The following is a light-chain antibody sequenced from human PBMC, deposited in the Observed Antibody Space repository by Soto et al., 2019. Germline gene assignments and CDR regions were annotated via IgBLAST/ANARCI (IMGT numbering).Light chain of an antibody. CDR3: SSYTSSSTWV. CDR2: EVS. Sequence: QPASVSGSPGQSITISCNGTSSDVGGYNYVSWYQQHPGKAPKLMIYEVSNRPSGVSNRFSGSKSGNTASLIISGLQAEDETDYYCSSYTSSSTWVFGGGTKVTVL. J-gene: IGLJ3*02. CDR1: SSDVGGYNY. V-gene: IGLV2-14*01.